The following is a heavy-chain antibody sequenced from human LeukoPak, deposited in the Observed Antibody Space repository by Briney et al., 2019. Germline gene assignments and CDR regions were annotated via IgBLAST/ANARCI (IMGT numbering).Heavy chain of an antibody. CDR2: ISGGSDST. Sequence: PGGSLRLSCAASGFTFSNYGMNWVRQAPGKGLEWVSAISGGSDSTYYADSVKGRFTISRDNAKNSLYLQMNSLRAEDTAVYYCAELGITMIGGVWGKGTTVTISS. V-gene: IGHV3-23*01. CDR1: GFTFSNYG. D-gene: IGHD3-10*02. CDR3: AELGITMIGGV. J-gene: IGHJ6*04.